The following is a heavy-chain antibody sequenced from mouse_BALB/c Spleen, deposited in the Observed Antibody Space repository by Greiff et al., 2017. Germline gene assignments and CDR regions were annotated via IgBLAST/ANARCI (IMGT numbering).Heavy chain of an antibody. V-gene: IGHV5-4*02. J-gene: IGHJ2*01. CDR2: ISDGGSYT. D-gene: IGHD3-2*01. CDR1: GFTFSDYY. Sequence: VQRVESGGGLVKPGGSLKLSCAASGFTFSDYYMYWVRQTPEKRLEWVATISDGGSYTYYPDSVKGRFTISRDNAKNNLYLQMSSLKSEDTAMYYCARGGQLGPFDYWGQGTTLTVSS. CDR3: ARGGQLGPFDY.